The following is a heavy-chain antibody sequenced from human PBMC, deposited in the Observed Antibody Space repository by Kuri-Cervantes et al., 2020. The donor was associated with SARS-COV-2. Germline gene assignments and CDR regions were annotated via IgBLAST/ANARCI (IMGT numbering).Heavy chain of an antibody. J-gene: IGHJ5*02. D-gene: IGHD1-7*01. CDR2: ISSNGGST. CDR1: GFTFSSYA. CDR3: VKDVAFAGTTFDP. V-gene: IGHV3-64D*08. Sequence: ETLSLTCSASGFTFSSYAMHWVRQAPGKGLEYVSAISSNGGSTYSADSVKGRFTISRDNSKNTLYLQMSSLRAEDTAVYYCVKDVAFAGTTFDPWAQGTLETFSS.